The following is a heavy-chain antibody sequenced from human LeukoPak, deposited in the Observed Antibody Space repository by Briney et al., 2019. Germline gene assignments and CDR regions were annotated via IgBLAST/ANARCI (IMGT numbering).Heavy chain of an antibody. Sequence: PSETLSLTCAVSGGSISSSNWWNWVRQPPGKRLEWIGEIYHSGNTHYKPSLRSRLTISVGKSKNQFSLTLSSVTAAGTAVYYCATSVAKKFDYWGQGTLVTVSS. CDR1: GGSISSSNW. V-gene: IGHV4-4*02. CDR2: IYHSGNT. D-gene: IGHD5-12*01. CDR3: ATSVAKKFDY. J-gene: IGHJ4*02.